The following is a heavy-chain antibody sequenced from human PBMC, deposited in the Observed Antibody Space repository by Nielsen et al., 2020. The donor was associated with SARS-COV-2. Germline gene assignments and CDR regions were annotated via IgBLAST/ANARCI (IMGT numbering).Heavy chain of an antibody. CDR1: GFTFSSYW. D-gene: IGHD6-13*01. Sequence: GESLKISCAASGFTFSSYWMSWVRQAPGKGLEWVANIKQDGSEKYYVDSVKGRFTISRDNAKNSLYLQMNSLRAEDTAVYYYARLSSSSWYFDYWGQGTLVTVSS. CDR2: IKQDGSEK. V-gene: IGHV3-7*01. J-gene: IGHJ4*02. CDR3: ARLSSSSWYFDY.